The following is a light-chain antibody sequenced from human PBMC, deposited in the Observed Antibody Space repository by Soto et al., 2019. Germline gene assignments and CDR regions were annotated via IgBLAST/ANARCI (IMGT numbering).Light chain of an antibody. CDR3: CSYAGSSTPYA. V-gene: IGLV2-23*02. J-gene: IGLJ1*01. CDR2: EVS. CDR1: SGDVGSYNL. Sequence: QSALTQPASVSGSPGQSITISCTGTSGDVGSYNLVSWYQQHPGKAPKLMIYEVSKRPSGVSNRFSGSKSGNTASLTISGLQAEDEADYYCCSYAGSSTPYAFGTGTKVTVL.